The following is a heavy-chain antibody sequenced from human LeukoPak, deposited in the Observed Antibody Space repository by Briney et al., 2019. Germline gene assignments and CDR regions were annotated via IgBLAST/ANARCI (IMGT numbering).Heavy chain of an antibody. Sequence: ASVKVSCKASGYTFTSYYMHWVQQAPGQGLEWMGIINPSGGSTSYAQKLQGRVTMTRDTPTSTVYMELSSLRSEDTAVYYCATNTVTTASLDYGMDVWGQGTTVTVSS. CDR3: ATNTVTTASLDYGMDV. D-gene: IGHD4-17*01. CDR2: INPSGGST. J-gene: IGHJ6*02. CDR1: GYTFTSYY. V-gene: IGHV1-46*01.